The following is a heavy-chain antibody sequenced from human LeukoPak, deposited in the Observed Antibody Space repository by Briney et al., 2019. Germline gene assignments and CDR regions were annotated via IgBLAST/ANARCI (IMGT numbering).Heavy chain of an antibody. V-gene: IGHV3-7*03. J-gene: IGHJ4*02. Sequence: GGSLRLSCAASGFPFNAYWMTWVRQAPGKVLEWVANIRQDGDTKYYVDSVKGRFTISRDNAMNSLYLQMNSLRAEDTAIYYCARSLPYGTTWYGRSDFWGQGTLVTVSS. CDR3: ARSLPYGTTWYGRSDF. CDR2: IRQDGDTK. CDR1: GFPFNAYW. D-gene: IGHD6-13*01.